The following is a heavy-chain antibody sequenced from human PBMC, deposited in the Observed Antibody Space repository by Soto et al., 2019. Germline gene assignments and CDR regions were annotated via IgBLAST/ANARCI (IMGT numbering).Heavy chain of an antibody. CDR1: GFTFSSYA. V-gene: IGHV3-30-3*01. CDR2: ISYDGSNK. D-gene: IGHD1-26*01. CDR3: ARSGSYRDFDY. Sequence: GGSLRLSCAASGFTFSSYAMHWVRQAPGKGLEWVAVISYDGSNKYYADSVKGRFTISRDNSKNTLYLQMNSLRAEDTAVYYCARSGSYRDFDYWGQGTLVTVSS. J-gene: IGHJ4*02.